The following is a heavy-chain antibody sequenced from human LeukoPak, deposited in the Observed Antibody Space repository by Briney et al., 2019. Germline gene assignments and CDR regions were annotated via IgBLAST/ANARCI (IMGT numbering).Heavy chain of an antibody. CDR3: GRNRDYALSH. CDR2: SRNKANSYTT. Sequence: GGSLRLSCAVPGFTFSDHYMDWVRQAPGKELEWVGRSRNKANSYTTEYAASVKGRFTISRDDSKNSMYLQMNSLKTEDTAVYYCGRNRDYALSHWGQGTLVTVSS. CDR1: GFTFSDHY. D-gene: IGHD4-17*01. V-gene: IGHV3-72*01. J-gene: IGHJ4*02.